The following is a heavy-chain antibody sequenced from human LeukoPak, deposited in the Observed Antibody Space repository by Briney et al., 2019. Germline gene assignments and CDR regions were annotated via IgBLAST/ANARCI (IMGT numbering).Heavy chain of an antibody. D-gene: IGHD2-15*01. V-gene: IGHV4-59*01. CDR1: GGCISSYY. CDR2: IYYSGST. CDR3: ARDGPHGPGYCSGGSCYEMGSFDP. J-gene: IGHJ5*02. Sequence: SETLSLTCTVSGGCISSYYWSWIRQPPGKGLEWIGYIYYSGSTNYNPSLKSRVTISVDTSKNQFSLKLSSVTAADTAVYYCARDGPHGPGYCSGGSCYEMGSFDPWGQGTLVTVSS.